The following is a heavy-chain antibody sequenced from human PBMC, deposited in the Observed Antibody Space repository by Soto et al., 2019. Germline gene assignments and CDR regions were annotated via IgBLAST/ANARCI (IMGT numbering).Heavy chain of an antibody. D-gene: IGHD6-19*01. CDR3: AKDRRIAVAGRNWFDP. CDR1: GFTFSSYA. V-gene: IGHV3-23*01. J-gene: IGHJ5*02. CDR2: ISGSGGST. Sequence: GGSLRLSCAASGFTFSSYAMSWVRQAPGKGLEWVSAISGSGGSTYYADSVKGRFTISRDNSKNTLYLQMNSLRAEDTAVYYCAKDRRIAVAGRNWFDPWGQGTLVTVSS.